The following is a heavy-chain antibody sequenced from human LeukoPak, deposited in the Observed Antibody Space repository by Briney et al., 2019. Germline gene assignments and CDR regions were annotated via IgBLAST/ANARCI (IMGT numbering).Heavy chain of an antibody. J-gene: IGHJ4*02. V-gene: IGHV3-74*01. CDR3: ARGFRRGYSYGDNFDY. D-gene: IGHD5-18*01. Sequence: PGGSLRLSCAASGFTFSSYWMHWVRQAPGKGLVWVSRINSDGSSTSYADSVKGRFTISRDNAKNTLYLQMNSLRAEDTAVYYCARGFRRGYSYGDNFDYWGQGTLVTVPS. CDR2: INSDGSST. CDR1: GFTFSSYW.